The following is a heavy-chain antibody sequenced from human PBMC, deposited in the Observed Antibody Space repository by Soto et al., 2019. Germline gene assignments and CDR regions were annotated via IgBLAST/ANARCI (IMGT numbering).Heavy chain of an antibody. CDR1: GFSVTSLY. D-gene: IGHD6-19*01. V-gene: IGHV3-66*01. CDR3: ARSSGWNRLDY. CDR2: IYTGDNR. Sequence: PGGSMILSCVVSGFSVTSLYMNLVRQAPGKGLEWVSIIYTGDNRNYADSVRGRFTISRDNSENTLYLQMDRLTVEDTAVYFCARSSGWNRLDYWGLGTLVTSPQ. J-gene: IGHJ4*02.